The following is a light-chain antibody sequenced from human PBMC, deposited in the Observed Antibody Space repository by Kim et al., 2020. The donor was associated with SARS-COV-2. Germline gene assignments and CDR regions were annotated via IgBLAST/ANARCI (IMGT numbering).Light chain of an antibody. Sequence: QSITIACTGTSSDVGGYNYVSWYQQHPGKAPKLMIYDVSNWPSGVSNRFSGSKSGNTASLTISGLQAEDEADYYCSSYTSSSTLVVFGGGTQLTVL. J-gene: IGLJ2*01. CDR1: SSDVGGYNY. CDR2: DVS. V-gene: IGLV2-14*03. CDR3: SSYTSSSTLVV.